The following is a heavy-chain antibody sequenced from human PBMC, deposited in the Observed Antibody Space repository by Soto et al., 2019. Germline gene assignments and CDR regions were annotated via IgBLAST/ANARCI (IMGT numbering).Heavy chain of an antibody. CDR1: GGTFSSYT. CDR3: ASGSRVAADYYYYGMDV. J-gene: IGHJ6*02. D-gene: IGHD2-15*01. Sequence: QVQLVQSGAEVKKPGSSVKVSCKASGGTFSSYTISWVRQAPGQGLEWMGRIIPILGIANYAQKFQGRVTITADKSTSTAYMELSSLRSEDTAVYYCASGSRVAADYYYYGMDVWGQGTTVTVSS. CDR2: IIPILGIA. V-gene: IGHV1-69*02.